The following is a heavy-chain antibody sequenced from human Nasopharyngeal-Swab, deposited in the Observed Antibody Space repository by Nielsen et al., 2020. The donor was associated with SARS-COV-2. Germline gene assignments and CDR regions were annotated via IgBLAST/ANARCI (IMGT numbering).Heavy chain of an antibody. V-gene: IGHV4-61*02. J-gene: IGHJ4*02. CDR3: ARGDYSSTSCYEIDY. Sequence: WIRQPPGKGLEWIGRIYTSGSTNYNPSLKSRVTISVDTSKNQFSLKLSSVTAADTAVYYCARGDYSSTSCYEIDYWGQGTLVTVSS. D-gene: IGHD2-2*01. CDR2: IYTSGST.